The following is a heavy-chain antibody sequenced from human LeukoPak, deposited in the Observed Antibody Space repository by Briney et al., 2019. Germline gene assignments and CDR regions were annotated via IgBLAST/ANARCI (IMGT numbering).Heavy chain of an antibody. D-gene: IGHD6-19*01. Sequence: GASVKVSCKASGGTFSSYAISWVRQAPGQGLEWMGRIIPILGIANYAQKFQGRVTITADKSTGTAYMELSSLRSEDTAVYYCARDKQQWLVPGAIDYWGQGTLVTVSS. J-gene: IGHJ4*02. CDR3: ARDKQQWLVPGAIDY. CDR1: GGTFSSYA. CDR2: IIPILGIA. V-gene: IGHV1-69*04.